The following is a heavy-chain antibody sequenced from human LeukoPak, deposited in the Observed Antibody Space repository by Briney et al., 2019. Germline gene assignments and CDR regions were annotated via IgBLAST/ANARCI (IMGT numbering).Heavy chain of an antibody. J-gene: IGHJ4*02. CDR2: ISGSGGST. CDR1: GFTFRSYA. CDR3: AKRGCDTNGCPYYFDY. V-gene: IGHV3-23*01. Sequence: QPGGSLRLSCAASGFTFRSYAMTWVRQAPGKGLEWVSGISGSGGSTYYADSVKGRFTISRDNSKNTLYLQMNSLRAEDTAVYYCAKRGCDTNGCPYYFDYWGQGTLVTVSS. D-gene: IGHD2-8*01.